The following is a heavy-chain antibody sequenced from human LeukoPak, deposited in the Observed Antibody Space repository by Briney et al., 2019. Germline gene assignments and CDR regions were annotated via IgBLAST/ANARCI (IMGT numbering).Heavy chain of an antibody. J-gene: IGHJ4*02. D-gene: IGHD6-25*01. CDR3: ARLRSGWAMGPFDY. V-gene: IGHV4-39*01. CDR2: IYYSGST. Sequence: PSETLSLTCTVSGGSISSSSYYWGWIRQPPGKGLEWIGSIYYSGSTYYNPSLKSRVTISVDASKNQFSLKLSSVTAADTAVYYCARLRSGWAMGPFDYWGQGTLVTVSS. CDR1: GGSISSSSYY.